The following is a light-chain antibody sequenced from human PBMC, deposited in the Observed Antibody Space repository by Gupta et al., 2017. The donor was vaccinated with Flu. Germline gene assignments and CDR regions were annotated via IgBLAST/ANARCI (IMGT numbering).Light chain of an antibody. CDR1: QNNRNNY. Sequence: VTLARSPVKGTTRSSSASQNNRNNYIAWYQQKPGQPPKLLIYGASTRASGIPDRFSGSGSGADFTLTISRLEAEDVAVYFCQQYNGIGKTFGQGTKVEIK. CDR2: GAS. V-gene: IGKV3-20*01. CDR3: QQYNGIGKT. J-gene: IGKJ1*01.